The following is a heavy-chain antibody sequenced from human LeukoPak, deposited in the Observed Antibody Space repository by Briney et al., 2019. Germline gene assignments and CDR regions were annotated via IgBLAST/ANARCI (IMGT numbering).Heavy chain of an antibody. V-gene: IGHV4-39*07. CDR2: IYYSGST. D-gene: IGHD6-13*01. J-gene: IGHJ5*02. Sequence: SETLSLTCTVSGGSISSSSYYWGWIRQPPGKGLEWIGSIYYSGSTYYNPSLESRVTISVDTSKNQFSLKLSSVTAADTAVYYCARRDGGLAAAGRRRRLNWFDPWGQGTLVTVSS. CDR3: ARRDGGLAAAGRRRRLNWFDP. CDR1: GGSISSSSYY.